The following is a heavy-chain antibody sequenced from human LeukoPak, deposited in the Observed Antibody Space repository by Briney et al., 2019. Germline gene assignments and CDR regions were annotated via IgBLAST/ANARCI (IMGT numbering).Heavy chain of an antibody. J-gene: IGHJ6*02. CDR1: GYTFTSYY. V-gene: IGHV1-46*01. Sequence: ASVKVSCKASGYTFTSYYMHWVRHAPGQGLEWMGIINPSGGSTSYAQKFQGRVTMTRDTSTSTVYMELSSLRSEDTAVYYCASPYPNYDSSGYPHDYGMDVWGQGTTVTVSS. CDR3: ASPYPNYDSSGYPHDYGMDV. CDR2: INPSGGST. D-gene: IGHD3-22*01.